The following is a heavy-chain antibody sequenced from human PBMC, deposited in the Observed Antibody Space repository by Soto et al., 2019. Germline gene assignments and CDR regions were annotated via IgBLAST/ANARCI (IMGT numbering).Heavy chain of an antibody. Sequence: TLSLTCTVSGGSISSGGYYWSWIRQHPGKGLEWIGYIYYSVSTYYNPSLKSRVTISVDTSKNQFSLKLSCVTAADTAVYYCARIEMTDDAFDIWGQGTMVTGSS. V-gene: IGHV4-31*03. CDR2: IYYSVST. CDR3: ARIEMTDDAFDI. J-gene: IGHJ3*02. CDR1: GGSISSGGYY.